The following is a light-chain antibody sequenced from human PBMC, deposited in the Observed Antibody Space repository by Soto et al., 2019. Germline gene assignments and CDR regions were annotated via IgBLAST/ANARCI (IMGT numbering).Light chain of an antibody. J-gene: IGKJ2*01. CDR3: QQYKNWPPYT. CDR1: QSVSSS. V-gene: IGKV3-15*01. Sequence: EVVMTQSPDTLSVSPGERVTLSCRASQSVSSSLAWYQQKPGQAPRLLIYDTSTRATAIPARFSGSGSGTEFTLTISSLQSEDSAVYYYQQYKNWPPYTFGQGTKLEIK. CDR2: DTS.